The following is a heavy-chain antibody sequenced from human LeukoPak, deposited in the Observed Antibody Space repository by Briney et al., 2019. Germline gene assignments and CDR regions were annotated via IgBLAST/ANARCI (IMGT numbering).Heavy chain of an antibody. J-gene: IGHJ6*02. V-gene: IGHV3-7*01. Sequence: PGGSLRLSCAASGFTFSSYAMSWVRQAPGKGLEGVANIKQDGSEKYYVDSVKGRFTISRDNAKNSLYLQMNSLRAEDTAVYYCARDRYYGSGSYSYGMDVWGQGTTVTVSS. CDR2: IKQDGSEK. CDR1: GFTFSSYA. CDR3: ARDRYYGSGSYSYGMDV. D-gene: IGHD3-10*01.